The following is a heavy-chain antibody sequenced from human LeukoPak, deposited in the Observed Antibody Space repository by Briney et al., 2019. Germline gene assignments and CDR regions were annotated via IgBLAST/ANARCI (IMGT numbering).Heavy chain of an antibody. CDR1: GGSISSSNW. CDR3: ARAVTCSSTSCYNYFDY. CDR2: IYHSGST. Sequence: SETLSLTCAVSGGSISSSNWWRWVRPPPGEGLEGIGEIYHSGSTNYNPSLKSRVTISVDTSKTQFSLKLSSVTAADTAVYYCARAVTCSSTSCYNYFDYWGQGTLVTVSS. V-gene: IGHV4-4*02. D-gene: IGHD2-2*02. J-gene: IGHJ4*02.